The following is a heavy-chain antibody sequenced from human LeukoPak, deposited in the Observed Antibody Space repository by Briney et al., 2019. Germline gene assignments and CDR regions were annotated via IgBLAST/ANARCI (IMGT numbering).Heavy chain of an antibody. Sequence: GGSLRLSCAASGFTFSSYVMSWVRQAPGKGLEWVSGISGSGGNTYYADSVRGRFTISRDNSKNSLYLQMNSLRTEDTALYYCAKSHMVRGVITSNIDYWGQGTLVTVSS. CDR1: GFTFSSYV. CDR2: ISGSGGNT. V-gene: IGHV3-23*01. CDR3: AKSHMVRGVITSNIDY. J-gene: IGHJ4*02. D-gene: IGHD3-10*01.